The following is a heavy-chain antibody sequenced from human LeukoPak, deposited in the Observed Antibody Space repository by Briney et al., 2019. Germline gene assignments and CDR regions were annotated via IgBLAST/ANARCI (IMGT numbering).Heavy chain of an antibody. Sequence: SETLSLTCTVSGGSISSGDYYWSWIRQPPGKGLEWIGYIYYSGSTYYNPSLKSRVTISVDTSKNQFSLKLSSVTAADTAVYYCASYSNYGSSYYFDYWGQGTLVTASS. CDR3: ASYSNYGSSYYFDY. V-gene: IGHV4-30-4*01. J-gene: IGHJ4*02. CDR2: IYYSGST. D-gene: IGHD4-11*01. CDR1: GGSISSGDYY.